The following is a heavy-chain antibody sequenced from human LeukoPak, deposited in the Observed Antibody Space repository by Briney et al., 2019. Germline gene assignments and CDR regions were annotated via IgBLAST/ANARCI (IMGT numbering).Heavy chain of an antibody. CDR1: GGSFSGYY. CDR3: ASHYYDSSGYYYFDY. J-gene: IGHJ4*02. V-gene: IGHV4-34*01. CDR2: INHSGST. Sequence: SETLSLTCAVYGGSFSGYYWSWLRQPPGKGLEWIGEINHSGSTNYNPSLKSRVTISVDTSKNQFSLKLSSVTAADTAVYYCASHYYDSSGYYYFDYWGQGTLVTGSS. D-gene: IGHD3-22*01.